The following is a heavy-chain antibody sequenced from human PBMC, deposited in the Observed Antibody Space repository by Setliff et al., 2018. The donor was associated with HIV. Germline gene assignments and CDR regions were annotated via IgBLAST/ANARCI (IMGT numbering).Heavy chain of an antibody. CDR3: AREALHAGGWRGAFDI. CDR1: GYTFTSYY. CDR2: INPSGGGT. J-gene: IGHJ3*02. D-gene: IGHD6-19*01. Sequence: ASVKVSCKASGYTFTSYYIHWVRQAPGQGLEWMGIINPSGGGTTYAQTFQDRVTMSRDTSTSTVYRELSSLRSEDTAVYYCAREALHAGGWRGAFDIWGQGTMVTVSS. V-gene: IGHV1-46*01.